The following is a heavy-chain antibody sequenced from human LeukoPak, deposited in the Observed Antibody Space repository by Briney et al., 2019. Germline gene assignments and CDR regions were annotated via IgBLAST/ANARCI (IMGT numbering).Heavy chain of an antibody. V-gene: IGHV4-39*07. CDR1: GGSISSSSYY. J-gene: IGHJ1*01. CDR2: IYYSGST. Sequence: PSETLSLTCTVSGGSISSSSYYWGWIRQPPGKGLEWIGSIYYSGSTYYNPSLKSRVTISVDTSKNQFSLKLSSVTAADTAVYYCARDRPLQYWGQGTLVTVSS. CDR3: ARDRPLQY. D-gene: IGHD6-6*01.